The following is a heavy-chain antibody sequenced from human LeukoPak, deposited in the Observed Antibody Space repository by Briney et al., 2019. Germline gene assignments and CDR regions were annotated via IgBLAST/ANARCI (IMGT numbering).Heavy chain of an antibody. CDR3: ARVHDTTGYYHYFDS. J-gene: IGHJ4*02. CDR1: GFTFSTYP. Sequence: PGGSLRLSCEASGFTFSTYPMHWDRQAPDKGLEWVAMISHHGSNEYYADSVKGRFTISRDNSKNTLYLQMNNPRVEDTAIYYCARVHDTTGYYHYFDSWGQGTLVTVSS. CDR2: ISHHGSNE. D-gene: IGHD3-9*01. V-gene: IGHV3-30*14.